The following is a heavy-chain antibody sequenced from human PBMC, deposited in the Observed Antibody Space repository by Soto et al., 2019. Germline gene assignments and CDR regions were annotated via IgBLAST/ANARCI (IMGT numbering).Heavy chain of an antibody. J-gene: IGHJ6*03. CDR2: INAGNGNT. CDR3: ARGRYGGYYYYMDV. Sequence: GASVKVSCKASGYTFTSYAMHWMRQAPGQRLEWMGWINAGNGNTKYSQKFQGRVTITRDTSASTAYMELSSLRSEDTAVYYCARGRYGGYYYYMDVWGKGTTVTVSS. D-gene: IGHD1-26*01. CDR1: GYTFTSYA. V-gene: IGHV1-3*01.